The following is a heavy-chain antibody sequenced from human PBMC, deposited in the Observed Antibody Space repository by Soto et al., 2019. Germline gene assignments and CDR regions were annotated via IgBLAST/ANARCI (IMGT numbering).Heavy chain of an antibody. D-gene: IGHD3-9*01. J-gene: IGHJ5*02. CDR3: ARDTTHYDILTGYGPPGWFDP. CDR1: GGSISSYY. CDR2: IYTSGST. V-gene: IGHV4-4*07. Sequence: PPETLSLTCTVSGGSISSYYWSWIRQPAGKGLEWIGRIYTSGSTNYNPSLKSRVTMSVDTSKNQFSLKLSSVTAADTAVYYCARDTTHYDILTGYGPPGWFDPWGQGTLVTVSS.